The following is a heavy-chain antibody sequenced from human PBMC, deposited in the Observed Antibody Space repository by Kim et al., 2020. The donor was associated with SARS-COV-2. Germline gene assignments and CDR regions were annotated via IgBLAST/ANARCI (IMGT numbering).Heavy chain of an antibody. CDR3: ARDLGNRYVWGSYRTDY. V-gene: IGHV3-33*01. D-gene: IGHD3-16*02. J-gene: IGHJ4*02. CDR2: IWYDGSNK. Sequence: GGSLRLSCAASGFTFISYGMHWVRQAPGKGLEWVAVIWYDGSNKYYADSVKGRFTISRDNSKNTLYLQMNSLRAEDTAVYYCARDLGNRYVWGSYRTDYWGQGTLVTVSS. CDR1: GFTFISYG.